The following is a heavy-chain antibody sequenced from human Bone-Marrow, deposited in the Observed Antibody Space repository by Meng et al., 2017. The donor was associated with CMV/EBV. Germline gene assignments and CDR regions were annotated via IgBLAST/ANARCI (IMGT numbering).Heavy chain of an antibody. Sequence: SVKVSCKASGFTFTSSAVQWVRQARGQRLEWIGWIVVGSGNTNYAQKFQERVTITRDMSTSTAYMELSSLRSEDTAVYYCAADPAESGYDSKAWGQGTLVTVPS. CDR3: AADPAESGYDSKA. CDR2: IVVGSGNT. D-gene: IGHD5-12*01. J-gene: IGHJ5*02. V-gene: IGHV1-58*01. CDR1: GFTFTSSA.